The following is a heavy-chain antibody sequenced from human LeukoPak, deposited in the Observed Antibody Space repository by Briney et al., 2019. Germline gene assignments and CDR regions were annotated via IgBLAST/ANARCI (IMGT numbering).Heavy chain of an antibody. D-gene: IGHD2-2*01. V-gene: IGHV3-33*01. CDR1: GFIFSTFG. CDR3: ARVVGVVPVAMLDS. CDR2: VWHDGSKQ. J-gene: IGHJ4*02. Sequence: GSLRLSCAASGFIFSTFGIHWVRQTPGKGLEWVAVVWHDGSKQYYADSVKGRFIVSKDNSKNTVYLQMDSLRVDDTAVYYCARVVGVVPVAMLDSWGPGTLVTVSS.